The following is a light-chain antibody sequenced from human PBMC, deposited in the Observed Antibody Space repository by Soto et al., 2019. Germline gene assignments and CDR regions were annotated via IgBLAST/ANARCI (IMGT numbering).Light chain of an antibody. V-gene: IGKV3-20*01. CDR1: QSVSNNY. CDR2: GAS. J-gene: IGKJ1*01. Sequence: EIVLTQSPGTLSLSPGERATLSCRASQSVSNNYFAWYQQKPGQAPRLLIYGASSRATVIPDRFSGSGSGTDFTLAISRLEPEDFAVYYCQQYGSSPWTFGQGTKVEIK. CDR3: QQYGSSPWT.